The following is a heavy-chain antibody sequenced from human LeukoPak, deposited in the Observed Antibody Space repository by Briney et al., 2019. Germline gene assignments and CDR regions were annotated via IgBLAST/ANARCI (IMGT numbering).Heavy chain of an antibody. Sequence: GGSLRLSCAASGFTFSSYAMTWVRQAPGKGLEWVSTFRSSGGSTYYADSVKGRFTISRDSSKNTLFLQMNSLRAEDTAVYYCAKYCSGGNCYYVLYWGQGTLVTVSS. J-gene: IGHJ4*02. CDR2: FRSSGGST. CDR1: GFTFSSYA. V-gene: IGHV3-23*01. D-gene: IGHD2-15*01. CDR3: AKYCSGGNCYYVLY.